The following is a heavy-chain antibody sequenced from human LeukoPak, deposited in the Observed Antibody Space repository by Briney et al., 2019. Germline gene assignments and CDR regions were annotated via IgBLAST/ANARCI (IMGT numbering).Heavy chain of an antibody. CDR2: MNPNSANT. CDR3: AKYPTTRGYSGYEAY. D-gene: IGHD5-12*01. Sequence: GASVKVSCKASGYTFTSYDINWVRQATGQGLEWMGWMNPNSANTGYAQKFQGRVTITRDTSKSTAYMELSSLRSGDTAVYYCAKYPTTRGYSGYEAYWGQGTLVTVSS. CDR1: GYTFTSYD. V-gene: IGHV1-8*03. J-gene: IGHJ4*02.